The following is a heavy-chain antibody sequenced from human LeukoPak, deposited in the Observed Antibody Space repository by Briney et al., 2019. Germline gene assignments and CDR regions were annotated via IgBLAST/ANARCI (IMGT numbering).Heavy chain of an antibody. D-gene: IGHD2-8*01. J-gene: IGHJ4*02. CDR2: ISDDGSIT. Sequence: GGSLRLPCAASGFTFSRDWMHWVRQAPGKGPEWVSRISDDGSITTYADSVQGRFTISRDNTKSTMFLQMNRLRAEDTAVYFCARRFYQTNVYDRHFDHWGQGILVTVSS. CDR1: GFTFSRDW. V-gene: IGHV3-74*03. CDR3: ARRFYQTNVYDRHFDH.